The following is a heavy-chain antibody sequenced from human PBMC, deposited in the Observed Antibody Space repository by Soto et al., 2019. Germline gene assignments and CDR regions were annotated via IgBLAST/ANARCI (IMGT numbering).Heavy chain of an antibody. Sequence: SVKVSCKASGGTFSSYAISWVRQAPGQGLEWMGGIIPIFGTANYAQKFQGRVTITADESTSTAYMELSSLRSEDTAVYYCARGSPQVYYYDSSGFRTWFDYWGQGTLVTVSS. V-gene: IGHV1-69*13. CDR1: GGTFSSYA. D-gene: IGHD3-22*01. J-gene: IGHJ4*02. CDR2: IIPIFGTA. CDR3: ARGSPQVYYYDSSGFRTWFDY.